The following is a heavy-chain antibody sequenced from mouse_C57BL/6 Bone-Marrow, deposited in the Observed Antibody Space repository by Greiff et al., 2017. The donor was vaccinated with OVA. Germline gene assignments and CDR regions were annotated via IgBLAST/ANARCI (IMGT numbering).Heavy chain of an antibody. CDR1: GYTFTDYY. CDR2: IYPGSGNT. CDR3: ARSGTTVVVPVY. J-gene: IGHJ2*01. Sequence: QVQLQQSGAELVRPGASVKLSCKASGYTFTDYYINWVKQRPGQGLEWIARIYPGSGNTYYNEKFKGKATLTAEKSSSTAYMQLSSLTSEDSAVYFCARSGTTVVVPVYWGQGTTLTVSS. V-gene: IGHV1-76*01. D-gene: IGHD1-1*01.